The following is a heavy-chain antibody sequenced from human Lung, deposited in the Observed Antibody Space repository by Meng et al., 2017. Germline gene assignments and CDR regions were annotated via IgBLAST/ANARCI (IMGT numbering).Heavy chain of an antibody. CDR1: GYTFIDYY. Sequence: QVQPVQSGPEVKKPGASVKVSCKASGYTFIDYYMHWVRQAPGQGLEWMGRINPNSGGADYAQKFQGRVTMTRDKSISTAYMELTRLRSDDTAVYYCAREQQWLVQDFDSWGQGTLVTVSS. CDR2: INPNSGGA. V-gene: IGHV1-2*06. J-gene: IGHJ4*02. D-gene: IGHD6-19*01. CDR3: AREQQWLVQDFDS.